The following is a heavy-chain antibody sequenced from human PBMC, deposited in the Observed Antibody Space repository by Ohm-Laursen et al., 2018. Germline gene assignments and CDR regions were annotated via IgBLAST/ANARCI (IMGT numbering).Heavy chain of an antibody. D-gene: IGHD3/OR15-3a*01. J-gene: IGHJ6*02. V-gene: IGHV3-7*01. CDR2: IKQDGGEI. Sequence: SLRLSCAASEFIFESYWMIWVRQPPGKGLEWVATIKQDGGEIYYVDSVKGRFTISRDNAKNSLYLQMTSLTAEDTAMYYCVKARVPIQIGRAYYFGMDVWGQGTTVTVSS. CDR3: VKARVPIQIGRAYYFGMDV. CDR1: EFIFESYW.